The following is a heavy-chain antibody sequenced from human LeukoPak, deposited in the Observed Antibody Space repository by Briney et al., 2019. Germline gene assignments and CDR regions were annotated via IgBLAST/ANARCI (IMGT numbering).Heavy chain of an antibody. D-gene: IGHD1-14*01. CDR3: AREVWGPEY. J-gene: IGHJ4*02. CDR2: IKQGGSDK. V-gene: IGHV3-7*01. CDR1: GFTFTKYW. Sequence: GGSLRLSCAASGFTFTKYWMTWVRQAPGKGLEWVGNIKQGGSDKNYMDSVKGRFTISRDNTKNSVYLQMSSLRAEDTAVYYCAREVWGPEYWGQGTLVTVSS.